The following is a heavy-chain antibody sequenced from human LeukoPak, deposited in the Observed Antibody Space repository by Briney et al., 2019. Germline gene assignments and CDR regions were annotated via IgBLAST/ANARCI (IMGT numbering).Heavy chain of an antibody. Sequence: PGGSLRLSCAASGFTFDDYAMHWIRQPPGKGLEWIVYTYYSGSTNYNPSLQSRVTISVDTSKNQFSLKLSSVTAADTAVYYCARGPKSYYFYYWGQGALVTVSS. J-gene: IGHJ4*02. CDR1: GFTFDDYA. V-gene: IGHV4-59*01. CDR3: ARGPKSYYFYY. CDR2: TYYSGST.